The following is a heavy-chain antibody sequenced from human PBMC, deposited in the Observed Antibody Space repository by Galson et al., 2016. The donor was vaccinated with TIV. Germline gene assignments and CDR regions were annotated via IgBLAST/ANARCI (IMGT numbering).Heavy chain of an antibody. J-gene: IGHJ4*02. Sequence: PLSLTCTVSGGSISSNGIFWSWVRQHPGKGLEWIGYIYHSGSTHYNPSLKSRVAMSVDTSKNQFSLTLTSVTAADTAVYYCARDQDSGAYFDYWGQGTLVTVSS. CDR1: GGSISSNGIF. D-gene: IGHD2-15*01. CDR2: IYHSGST. CDR3: ARDQDSGAYFDY. V-gene: IGHV4-31*03.